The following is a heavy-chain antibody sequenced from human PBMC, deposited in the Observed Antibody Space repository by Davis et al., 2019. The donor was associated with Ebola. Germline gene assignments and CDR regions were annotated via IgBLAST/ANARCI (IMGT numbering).Heavy chain of an antibody. Sequence: SVTVSCKASGYTFTSYGLSWLRHAPGQGLEWMGWISAYNGNTNYAQKLQGRVTLTTDTSTSTAYMELRSLRSDDTAVHYWARAGDYNWFDPWGQGTLVTVSS. D-gene: IGHD4-17*01. V-gene: IGHV1-18*04. CDR3: ARAGDYNWFDP. CDR1: GYTFTSYG. CDR2: ISAYNGNT. J-gene: IGHJ5*02.